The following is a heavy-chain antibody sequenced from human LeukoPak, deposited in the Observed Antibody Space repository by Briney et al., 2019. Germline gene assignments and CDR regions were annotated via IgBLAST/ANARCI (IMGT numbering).Heavy chain of an antibody. CDR3: ARGQREYDSSGYYYDMSFDY. V-gene: IGHV5-51*01. D-gene: IGHD3-22*01. Sequence: GESLKISCKGSGYSFTSYWVGWVRQMPGKGLEWMGIIYPADSDARYSPSFQGQVTISADKSISTAYLQWSSLKASDTAIYYCARGQREYDSSGYYYDMSFDYWGQGTLLTVSS. CDR1: GYSFTSYW. CDR2: IYPADSDA. J-gene: IGHJ4*02.